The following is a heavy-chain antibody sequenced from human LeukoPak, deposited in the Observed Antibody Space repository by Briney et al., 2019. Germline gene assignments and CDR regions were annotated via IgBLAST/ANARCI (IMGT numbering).Heavy chain of an antibody. D-gene: IGHD3-10*01. J-gene: IGHJ4*02. Sequence: SETLSLTCTVSGGSISSGSYYWSWIRQPAGKGLEWIGRIYTSGSTNYNPSLKSRVTISVDTSKNQFSLKLSSVTAADTAVYYCAREGSGSYYNGGFDYWGQGTLVTVSS. CDR1: GGSISSGSYY. V-gene: IGHV4-61*02. CDR2: IYTSGST. CDR3: AREGSGSYYNGGFDY.